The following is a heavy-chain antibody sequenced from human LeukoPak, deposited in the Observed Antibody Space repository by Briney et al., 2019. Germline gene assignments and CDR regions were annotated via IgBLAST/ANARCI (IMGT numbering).Heavy chain of an antibody. CDR3: AKDLGYYYDSSGYSLFDY. CDR1: GFTFTNYA. Sequence: PGGSLRLSCAASGFTFTNYAMSWVRQAPGKGLEWVSAIRGSGASTYYADSVKGRFTISRDSSKNTLYLQMNSLRAEDTAVYYCAKDLGYYYDSSGYSLFDYWGQGTLVTVSS. CDR2: IRGSGAST. J-gene: IGHJ4*02. D-gene: IGHD3-22*01. V-gene: IGHV3-23*01.